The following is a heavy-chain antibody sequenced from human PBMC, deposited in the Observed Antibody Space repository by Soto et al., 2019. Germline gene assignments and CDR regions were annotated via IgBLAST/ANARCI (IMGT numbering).Heavy chain of an antibody. CDR2: IRSKANSYAT. Sequence: EVQLVESGGGLVQPGGSLKLSCAASGFTFSGSAMHWVRQASGKGLEWVGRIRSKANSYATAYAASVKGRFTISRDDSKTRAYLQMNSLKTEDTAVYYCTSVATAGFYWGLGTLVTVSS. D-gene: IGHD6-13*01. CDR1: GFTFSGSA. J-gene: IGHJ4*02. V-gene: IGHV3-73*01. CDR3: TSVATAGFY.